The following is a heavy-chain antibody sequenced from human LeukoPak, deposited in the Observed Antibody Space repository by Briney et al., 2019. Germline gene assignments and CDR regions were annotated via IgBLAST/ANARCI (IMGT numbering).Heavy chain of an antibody. CDR2: MNPNSGNT. J-gene: IGHJ6*03. V-gene: IGHV1-8*03. CDR1: GYIFTSYD. CDR3: ARALSWTTESYYYMDV. Sequence: ASVKVSCKASGYIFTSYDINWVRQATGQGLEWMGWMNPNSGNTGYAQKFQGRVTITRNTSISTAYMELSSLRSEDTAVYYCARALSWTTESYYYMDVWGKGTTVTVSS. D-gene: IGHD3/OR15-3a*01.